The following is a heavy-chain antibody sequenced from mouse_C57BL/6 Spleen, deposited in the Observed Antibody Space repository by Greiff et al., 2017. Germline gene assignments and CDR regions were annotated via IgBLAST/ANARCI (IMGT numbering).Heavy chain of an antibody. Sequence: QVQLQQPGAELVMPGASVKLSCKASGYTFTSYWMHWVQQRPGQGLEWIGEIDPSDSYTNYHQKFKGKSTLTVAKASSTAYMQLSSLTSEDSAVYYCARGNGNYLYWYFDVWGTGTTVTVSS. CDR3: ARGNGNYLYWYFDV. J-gene: IGHJ1*03. D-gene: IGHD2-1*01. V-gene: IGHV1-69*01. CDR2: IDPSDSYT. CDR1: GYTFTSYW.